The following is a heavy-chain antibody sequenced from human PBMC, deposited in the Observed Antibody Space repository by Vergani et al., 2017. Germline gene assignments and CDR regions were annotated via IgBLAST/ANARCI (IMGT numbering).Heavy chain of an antibody. J-gene: IGHJ6*03. Sequence: EVQLLESGGGLVQPGGSLRLSCAASGFTFSSYAMSWVRQAPGKGLEWVSAISGSGGSTYYAESVKGRFTISRDNSKNTLYLQMNSLRAEDTAVYYCARGGCSTSCYTKAAVDYYYMDVWGKGTTVTVSS. CDR3: ARGGCSTSCYTKAAVDYYYMDV. D-gene: IGHD2-2*02. V-gene: IGHV3-23*01. CDR1: GFTFSSYA. CDR2: ISGSGGST.